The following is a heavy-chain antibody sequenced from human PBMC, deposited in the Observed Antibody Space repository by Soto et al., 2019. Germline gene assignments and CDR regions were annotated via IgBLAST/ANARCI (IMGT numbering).Heavy chain of an antibody. CDR3: ARVYAYYDILTGSLYYYGMDV. J-gene: IGHJ6*02. CDR2: IYYSGST. Sequence: SETLSLTCTVSGGSISSYYWSWIRQPPGKGLEWIGYIYYSGSTNYNPSLKSRVTISVDTSKNQFSLKLSSVTAADTAVYYCARVYAYYDILTGSLYYYGMDVWGQGTTVIVSS. CDR1: GGSISSYY. D-gene: IGHD3-9*01. V-gene: IGHV4-59*01.